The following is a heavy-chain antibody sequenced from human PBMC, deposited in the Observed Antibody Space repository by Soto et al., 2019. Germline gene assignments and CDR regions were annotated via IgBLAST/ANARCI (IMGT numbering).Heavy chain of an antibody. J-gene: IGHJ4*02. Sequence: ETLSLTCTVSGGPISSSTYYWGWIRQPPGKGLEWIGSIYYSGDTYYNPSLKSRVTISVDTSMNQFSLRLSPVTAADTAVYYCARLAGAMTTVTTGDLWGQGTLVTVSS. D-gene: IGHD4-17*01. V-gene: IGHV4-39*01. CDR2: IYYSGDT. CDR1: GGPISSSTYY. CDR3: ARLAGAMTTVTTGDL.